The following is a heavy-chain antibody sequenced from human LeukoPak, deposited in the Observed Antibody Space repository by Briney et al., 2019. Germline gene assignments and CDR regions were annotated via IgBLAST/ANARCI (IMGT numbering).Heavy chain of an antibody. J-gene: IGHJ3*02. CDR2: MNPNSGNT. CDR1: GYTFTSYD. CDR3: ARTSDSSGWYGEDAFDI. Sequence: GASVKVSCKASGYTFTSYDINWVRQATGQGLEWMGWMNPNSGNTGYAQKFQGRVTMTRNTSISTAYMELSSLRSEDTAVHYCARTSDSSGWYGEDAFDIWGQGTMVTVSS. D-gene: IGHD6-19*01. V-gene: IGHV1-8*01.